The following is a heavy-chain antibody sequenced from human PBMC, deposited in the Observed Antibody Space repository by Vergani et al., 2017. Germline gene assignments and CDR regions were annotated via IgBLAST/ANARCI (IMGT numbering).Heavy chain of an antibody. D-gene: IGHD3-22*01. V-gene: IGHV4-38-2*01. CDR1: GYSISSGYY. CDR2: IYHSGST. J-gene: IGHJ4*02. Sequence: QVQLQESGPGLVKPSETLSLTCAVSGYSISSGYYWGWIRQPPGKGLEWIGSIYHSGSTYYNPSLKSRVTISVDTSKNQFSLKLSSVTAADTAVYYCAGLEYYDSSGYYRPYYFDYWGQGTLVTVSS. CDR3: AGLEYYDSSGYYRPYYFDY.